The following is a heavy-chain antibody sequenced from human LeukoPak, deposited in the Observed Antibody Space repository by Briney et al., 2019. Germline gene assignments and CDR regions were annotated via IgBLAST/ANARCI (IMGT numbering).Heavy chain of an antibody. V-gene: IGHV3-23*01. J-gene: IGHJ3*02. Sequence: GGSLRLSCAASGFTFSSYAMSWVRQAPGKGLEWVSAISGSGGSTYYADSVRGRFTISRDNSKNTLYLQMNSLRAEDTAVYYCAKHGLDSSDYYYRRDDAFDIWGQGTMVTVSS. CDR1: GFTFSSYA. D-gene: IGHD3-22*01. CDR2: ISGSGGST. CDR3: AKHGLDSSDYYYRRDDAFDI.